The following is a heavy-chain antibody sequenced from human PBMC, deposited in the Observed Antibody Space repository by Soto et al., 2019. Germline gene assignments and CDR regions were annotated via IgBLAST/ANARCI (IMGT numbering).Heavy chain of an antibody. J-gene: IGHJ4*02. CDR3: ARALVYYSDSSASTHFDY. CDR2: IYYRGST. Sequence: QVQLQESGTGLFKPAQTLSLTCTVSGCSISSCVYYWSWIRQHPGKGLEWIGSIYYRGSTYYNPSLKSRVTISVDTSKNQFSLKLRSGTAADTAVYYCARALVYYSDSSASTHFDYWGQGTLVTVSS. CDR1: GCSISSCVYY. V-gene: IGHV4-31*03. D-gene: IGHD3-22*01.